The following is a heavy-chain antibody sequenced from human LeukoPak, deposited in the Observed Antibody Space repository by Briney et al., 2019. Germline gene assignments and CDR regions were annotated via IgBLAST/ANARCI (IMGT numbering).Heavy chain of an antibody. Sequence: GESLKIFCKGSGYSFPSHWIGWVRQMPGTGLEWMGIIYAGDSDTRYSPSFQGQVTISVDKSISTAYLQWSSLKASDTAMYYCARKPGRTLDIWGQGTMVTVSS. V-gene: IGHV5-51*01. CDR2: IYAGDSDT. CDR1: GYSFPSHW. J-gene: IGHJ3*02. CDR3: ARKPGRTLDI.